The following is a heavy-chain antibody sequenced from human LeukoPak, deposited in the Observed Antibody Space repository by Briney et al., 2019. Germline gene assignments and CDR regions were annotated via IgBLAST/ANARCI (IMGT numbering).Heavy chain of an antibody. CDR3: ARDLYASGNYRSYWYFDL. V-gene: IGHV4-59*01. J-gene: IGHJ2*01. CDR2: IYYNGST. Sequence: SETLSLTCTVSGGSISSYYWSWLRQPPGKGLEWIGYIYYNGSTNYNPSLKSRVTISVDTSKKQFSLKLNSVTAADTAAYYCARDLYASGNYRSYWYFDLWGRGTLVTVSS. CDR1: GGSISSYY. D-gene: IGHD3-10*01.